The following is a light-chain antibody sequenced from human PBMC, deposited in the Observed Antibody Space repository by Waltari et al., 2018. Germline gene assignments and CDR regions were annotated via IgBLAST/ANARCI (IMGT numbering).Light chain of an antibody. CDR1: QSISSN. J-gene: IGKJ1*01. Sequence: EIVMTQSPATLSVSPGERATLSCRASQSISSNLVWYQQKPGQAPRLVIYVASTRATGIPTRFSASGSGTDFTLTIGSLQSEDSAVYYCQQYDEWPRTFGQGTKVEIK. CDR3: QQYDEWPRT. V-gene: IGKV3-15*01. CDR2: VAS.